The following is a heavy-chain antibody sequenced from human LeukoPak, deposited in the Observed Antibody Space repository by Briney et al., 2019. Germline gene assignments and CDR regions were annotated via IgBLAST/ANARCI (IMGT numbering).Heavy chain of an antibody. D-gene: IGHD2-8*01. Sequence: TGGSLRLSCAACGFSFDDYGLTWVPQAPGKGLEWVSGINYNGDSKDYADSVKGRFTISRDNAKNSLYLQMNSLRAEDTAVYYCASFGPSGTDGFDYWGQGTLVTVSS. J-gene: IGHJ4*02. CDR1: GFSFDDYG. CDR3: ASFGPSGTDGFDY. V-gene: IGHV3-20*04. CDR2: INYNGDSK.